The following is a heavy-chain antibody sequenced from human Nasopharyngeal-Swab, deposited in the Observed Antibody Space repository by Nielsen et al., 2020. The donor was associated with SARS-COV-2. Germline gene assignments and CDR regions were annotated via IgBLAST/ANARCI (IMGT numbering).Heavy chain of an antibody. D-gene: IGHD1-20*01. V-gene: IGHV3-74*01. CDR2: INSDGSST. J-gene: IGHJ5*02. CDR3: ARGRYNWNVNNWFDP. CDR1: GFTFSSYW. Sequence: GESLKIPCAASGFTFSSYWMHWVRQAPGKGLVWVSRINSDGSSTSYADSVKGRFTISRDNAKNTLYLQMNSLRAEDTAVYYCARGRYNWNVNNWFDPWGQGTLVTVSS.